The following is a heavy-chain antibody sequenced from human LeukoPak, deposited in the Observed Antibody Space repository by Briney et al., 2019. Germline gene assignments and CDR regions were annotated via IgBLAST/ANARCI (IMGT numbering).Heavy chain of an antibody. Sequence: GGSLRLSCAASGFTFSSYSMNWVRQAPGKGLEWVSYISSSSSTIYYADSVKGRFTISRDNAKNSLYLQMNSLRAEDTAVYYCARVLSGSYPFYYYYYMDVWGKGTTVTISS. CDR3: ARVLSGSYPFYYYYYMDV. D-gene: IGHD3-10*01. CDR1: GFTFSSYS. V-gene: IGHV3-48*04. J-gene: IGHJ6*03. CDR2: ISSSSSTI.